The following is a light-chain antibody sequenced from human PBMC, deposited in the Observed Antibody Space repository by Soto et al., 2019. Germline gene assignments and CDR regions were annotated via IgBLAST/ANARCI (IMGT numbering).Light chain of an antibody. Sequence: EIVLTQSPATLSFSPGERATLSCRASQSVSYYLAGYQQKPGQAPRLLIYAASNRATGIPARFSGSGSGTDFTLTISSLDPEDFAVYYCQQRSNWRFSFGPGPKVDIK. CDR2: AAS. CDR1: QSVSYY. CDR3: QQRSNWRFS. J-gene: IGKJ3*01. V-gene: IGKV3-11*01.